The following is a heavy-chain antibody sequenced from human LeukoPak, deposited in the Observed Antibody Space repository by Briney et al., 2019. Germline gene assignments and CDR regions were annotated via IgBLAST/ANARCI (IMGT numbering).Heavy chain of an antibody. CDR2: ISGSGGST. CDR3: AKDPIAAPYYYYGMDV. Sequence: GGSLRLSCAASGFTFSSYAMSWVRQAPGKGLEWGSAISGSGGSTYYADSVKGRFTISRDNSKNTLYLQMNSLRAEDTAVYYCAKDPIAAPYYYYGMDVWGQGTTVTVSS. CDR1: GFTFSSYA. V-gene: IGHV3-23*01. D-gene: IGHD6-13*01. J-gene: IGHJ6*02.